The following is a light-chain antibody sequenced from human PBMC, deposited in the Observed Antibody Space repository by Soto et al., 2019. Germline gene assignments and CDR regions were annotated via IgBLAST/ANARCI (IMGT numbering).Light chain of an antibody. CDR3: QQYNSYS. CDR2: HAS. CDR1: QGIRDS. J-gene: IGKJ1*01. V-gene: IGKV1-16*01. Sequence: DIQMTQSPSSLSASVGDRVTITCRASQGIRDSLAWYQQKPGTAPKVLIYHASNLQSGVPSRFSGSGSGTEFTLTISSLQPDDFATYYCQQYNSYSFGQGTKVDIK.